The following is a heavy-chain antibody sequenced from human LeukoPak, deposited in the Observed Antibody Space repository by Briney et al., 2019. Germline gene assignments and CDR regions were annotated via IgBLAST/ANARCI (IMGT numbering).Heavy chain of an antibody. J-gene: IGHJ4*02. CDR2: INQNGGEK. CDR1: GFTFSNFW. V-gene: IGHV3-7*04. Sequence: GGSLRLSCATSGFTFSNFWMDWVRQAPAKGLEWVANINQNGGEKYYADSVKGRFTISRDNAKNSLYLQMNSLRVEDTAVYYCTRALDYWGQGTLVTVSS. CDR3: TRALDY.